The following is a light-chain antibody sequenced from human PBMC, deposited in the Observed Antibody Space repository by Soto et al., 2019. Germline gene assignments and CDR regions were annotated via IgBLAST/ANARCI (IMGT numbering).Light chain of an antibody. Sequence: QSVLTQPASVSGSPGQSITISCTGTSSDIGAYNYVSWYQQHPGKAPKLMIYDVSNRPSGVSNRFSGSKSGNTASLTISGLQAEDEADYYCSSYTSSSTLVVLGGGTQLTVL. V-gene: IGLV2-14*01. CDR3: SSYTSSSTLVV. J-gene: IGLJ2*01. CDR1: SSDIGAYNY. CDR2: DVS.